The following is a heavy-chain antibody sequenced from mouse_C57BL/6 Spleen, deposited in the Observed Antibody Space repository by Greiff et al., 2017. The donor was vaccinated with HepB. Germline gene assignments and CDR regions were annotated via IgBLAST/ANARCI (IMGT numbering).Heavy chain of an antibody. V-gene: IGHV1-69*01. CDR1: GYTFTSYW. J-gene: IGHJ2*01. Sequence: QVQLQQPGAELVMPGASVKLSCKASGYTFTSYWMHWVKQRPGQGLEWIGEIDPSDSYTNYNQKFKGKSTLTVDKSSSTAYMQLSSLTSEDSAVYYGARAYYDYDGVFDYWGQGTTLTVSS. D-gene: IGHD2-4*01. CDR3: ARAYYDYDGVFDY. CDR2: IDPSDSYT.